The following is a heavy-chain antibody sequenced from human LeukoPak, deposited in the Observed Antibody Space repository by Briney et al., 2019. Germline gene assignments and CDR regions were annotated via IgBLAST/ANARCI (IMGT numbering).Heavy chain of an antibody. V-gene: IGHV3-21*06. Sequence: GGSLRLSCAASGFTFNTFNMNWVRQAPGKGLEWVSSISSVSSFIFYADSVKGRFTISRDNAKNSVFLHMNSLRAEDTALYYCARDQGDFTLTAVQWGQGTLVTVSS. CDR3: ARDQGDFTLTAVQ. CDR2: ISSVSSFI. D-gene: IGHD2-21*02. J-gene: IGHJ1*01. CDR1: GFTFNTFN.